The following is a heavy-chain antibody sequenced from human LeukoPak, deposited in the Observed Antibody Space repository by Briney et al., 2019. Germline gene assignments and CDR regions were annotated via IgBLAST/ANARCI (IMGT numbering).Heavy chain of an antibody. V-gene: IGHV1-2*02. CDR3: ARGHYYPDSGAFPLHY. CDR1: GYSFIYYY. D-gene: IGHD3-22*01. Sequence: ASVRVSCKASGYSFIYYYMHWVRQAPGQGLEWMGWIDPNSGGTNYAQKFQDRVTMARDTSINTAYMDLSRLRSDDTAVYFCARGHYYPDSGAFPLHYWGQGTLVTVSS. CDR2: IDPNSGGT. J-gene: IGHJ4*02.